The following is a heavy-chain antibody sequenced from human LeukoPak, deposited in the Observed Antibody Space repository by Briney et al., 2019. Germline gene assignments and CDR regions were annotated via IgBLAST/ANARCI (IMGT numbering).Heavy chain of an antibody. CDR2: ISAYNGNT. V-gene: IGHV1-18*01. D-gene: IGHD1-20*01. CDR1: GYTFTSYG. Sequence: GASVKVSCEASGYTFTSYGISWVRQAPGQGLEWMGWISAYNGNTNYAQKLQGRVTMTTDTSTSTAYIELRSLRSDDTAVYYCARHVTGTDYFDYWGQGTLVTVSS. CDR3: ARHVTGTDYFDY. J-gene: IGHJ4*02.